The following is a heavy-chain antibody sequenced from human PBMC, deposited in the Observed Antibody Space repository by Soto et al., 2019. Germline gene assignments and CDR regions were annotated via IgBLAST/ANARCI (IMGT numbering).Heavy chain of an antibody. Sequence: SETLSLTCFVSGYSITAGGYYWSWIRHHPGKGLEWIGSFYSSGSIIYNPSLRSRVSISGDTSSNQFSMSLTSVTAADTARYYCARMYSSGSGWFNPWGQGTLVTVSS. CDR2: FYSSGSI. CDR1: GYSITAGGYY. V-gene: IGHV4-31*03. J-gene: IGHJ5*02. D-gene: IGHD6-19*01. CDR3: ARMYSSGSGWFNP.